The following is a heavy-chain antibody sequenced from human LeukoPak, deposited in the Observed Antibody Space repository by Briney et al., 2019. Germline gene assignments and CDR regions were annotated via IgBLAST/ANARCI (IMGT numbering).Heavy chain of an antibody. CDR3: ARRNLRGAYTWFDP. D-gene: IGHD3-10*01. J-gene: IGHJ5*02. CDR1: GGSISSYY. Sequence: SETLSLTCTVSGGSISSYYWSWIRQPPGKGLEGIGYIYYSGSTNYNPSLKSRVTISVDTSKNQFSLKLSSVTAADTAVYYCARRNLRGAYTWFDPWGQGTLVTVSS. CDR2: IYYSGST. V-gene: IGHV4-59*08.